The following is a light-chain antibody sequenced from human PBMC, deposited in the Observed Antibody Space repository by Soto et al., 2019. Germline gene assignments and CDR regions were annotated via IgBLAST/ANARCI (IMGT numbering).Light chain of an antibody. CDR1: QSVRTS. CDR2: DAS. CDR3: HQYNNWPPWT. V-gene: IGKV3-15*01. J-gene: IGKJ1*01. Sequence: EIVLTQSPATLSVSLGERATLSCRASQSVRTSLAWYQQKPGQAPRLLIYDASTRVTGVPARFSGSGSGTEFTLTISSLQSEDFAVYHCHQYNNWPPWTFAQGTKVEIK.